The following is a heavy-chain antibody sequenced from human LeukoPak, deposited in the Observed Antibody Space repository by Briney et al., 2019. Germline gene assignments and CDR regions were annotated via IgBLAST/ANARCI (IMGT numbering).Heavy chain of an antibody. Sequence: SETLSLTCTVSGDSISNYWSWIRQPAGKGLEWIGRISASGSANYNPSLKSRVTMSVDTSKNQFSLRLSSVTAADTAVYYCARSRSYYYYYYMDVWGKGTTVTVSS. J-gene: IGHJ6*03. CDR2: ISASGSA. CDR3: ARSRSYYYYYYMDV. CDR1: GDSISNY. V-gene: IGHV4-4*07. D-gene: IGHD1-26*01.